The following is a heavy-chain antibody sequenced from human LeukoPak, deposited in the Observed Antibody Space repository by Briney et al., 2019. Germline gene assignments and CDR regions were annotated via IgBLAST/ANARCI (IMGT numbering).Heavy chain of an antibody. J-gene: IGHJ4*02. Sequence: GRSLRLSCTASGFTFGDYAMSWVRQAPGKGLEWVGFIRSKAYGGTTEYAASVKGRFTISRDDSKSTAYLQMNSLKTEDTAVYYCTRCFTANYFDYWGQGTLVTVSS. V-gene: IGHV3-49*04. CDR1: GFTFGDYA. D-gene: IGHD2-21*02. CDR2: IRSKAYGGTT. CDR3: TRCFTANYFDY.